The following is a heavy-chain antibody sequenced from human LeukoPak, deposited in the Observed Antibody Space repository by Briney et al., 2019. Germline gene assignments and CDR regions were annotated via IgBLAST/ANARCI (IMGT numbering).Heavy chain of an antibody. CDR2: INHSGST. CDR3: ARGNPGYSSSWTSLYNWFDP. V-gene: IGHV4-34*01. Sequence: SETLSLTCAVYGGSFSGYYWSRIRQPPGKGLEWIGAINHSGSTNYNPSLKSRVTISVDTSKNQFSLKLSSVTAADTAVYYCARGNPGYSSSWTSLYNWFDPWGQGTLVTVSS. D-gene: IGHD6-13*01. CDR1: GGSFSGYY. J-gene: IGHJ5*02.